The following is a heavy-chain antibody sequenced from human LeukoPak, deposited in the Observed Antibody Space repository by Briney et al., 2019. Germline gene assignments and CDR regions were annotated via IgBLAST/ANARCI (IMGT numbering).Heavy chain of an antibody. CDR2: ISGSGGST. J-gene: IGHJ4*02. V-gene: IGHV3-23*01. CDR1: GFTFSSYA. Sequence: GGSLRLSCAASGFTFSSYAMSWVRQAPGKGLEWVSAISGSGGSTYYADSVKGRFTISRDNSKNTLYLQVNSLRAEDTAVYYCAKDLYYYDSSGYPSLFDYWGQGTLVTVSS. D-gene: IGHD3-22*01. CDR3: AKDLYYYDSSGYPSLFDY.